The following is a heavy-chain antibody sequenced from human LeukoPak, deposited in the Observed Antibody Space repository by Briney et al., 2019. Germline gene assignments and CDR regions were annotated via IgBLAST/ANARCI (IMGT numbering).Heavy chain of an antibody. V-gene: IGHV3-21*01. D-gene: IGHD6-13*01. J-gene: IGHJ6*02. CDR2: ISSSSSYI. Sequence: GGSLRLSCAASGFTFSSYSMNWVRQAPGKGLEWVSSISSSSSYIHYADSVKGRFTISRDNAKNSLYLQMNSLRAEDTAVYYCARDGRVQSIAAAPYYYYGMDVWSQGTTVTVSS. CDR1: GFTFSSYS. CDR3: ARDGRVQSIAAAPYYYYGMDV.